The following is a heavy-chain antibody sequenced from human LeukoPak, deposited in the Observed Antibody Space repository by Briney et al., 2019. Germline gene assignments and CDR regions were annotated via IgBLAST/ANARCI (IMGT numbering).Heavy chain of an antibody. Sequence: GGSLRLSCAAPGFPVSSNFISWVRQAPGEGLELGSVIYSGGSTYYADSVKGRFTISRDNSKNTLYLQMNSLRAEDTAVYYCARWYSGSYYYGMDVWGQGTTVTVSS. J-gene: IGHJ6*02. V-gene: IGHV3-66*01. CDR3: ARWYSGSYYYGMDV. CDR1: GFPVSSNF. CDR2: IYSGGST. D-gene: IGHD1-26*01.